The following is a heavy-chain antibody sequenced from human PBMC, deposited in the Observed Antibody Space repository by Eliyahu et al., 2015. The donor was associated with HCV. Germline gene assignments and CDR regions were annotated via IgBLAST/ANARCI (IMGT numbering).Heavy chain of an antibody. CDR2: IYPGDSDT. CDR1: GYXFTNYX. J-gene: IGHJ6*02. Sequence: EVQLVQSGAEVKKPGESXKMSCKXXGYXFTNYXIAWVRQMPGKGLEWMGIIYPGDSDTRYSPSFQGQVTISADKSISTAYLQWSSLKASDTAMYYCARSHGSGKNYGMDVWGQGTTVTVSS. D-gene: IGHD3-10*01. V-gene: IGHV5-51*01. CDR3: ARSHGSGKNYGMDV.